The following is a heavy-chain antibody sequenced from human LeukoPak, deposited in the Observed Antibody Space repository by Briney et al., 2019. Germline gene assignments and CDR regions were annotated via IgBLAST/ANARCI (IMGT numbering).Heavy chain of an antibody. CDR1: GYTFTDYF. D-gene: IGHD1-26*01. Sequence: ASVTVSCKASGYTFTDYFMNWMRQAPGQRLEWMGRINAGNGNTKYSQKLQGRVTMTTDTSTSTAYMELRSLRSDDTAVYYCARNSGSGSYHFDYWGQGTLVTVSS. CDR3: ARNSGSGSYHFDY. V-gene: IGHV1/OR15-3*01. J-gene: IGHJ4*02. CDR2: INAGNGNT.